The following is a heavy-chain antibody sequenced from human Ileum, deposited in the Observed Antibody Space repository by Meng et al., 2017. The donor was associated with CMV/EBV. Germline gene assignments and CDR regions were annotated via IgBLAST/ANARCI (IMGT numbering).Heavy chain of an antibody. Sequence: VQLQESGQGLVKHSETLSLTCTVSGASISSGDYYWTWMRQPPGKGLEWIGYIYYTGATYYRPYLESRIVISSDTSKNHFSLTLTSVTAADTAVYFCARAKQAAENFDSWGQGTLVTVSS. CDR2: IYYTGAT. CDR1: GASISSGDYY. D-gene: IGHD6-13*01. J-gene: IGHJ4*02. CDR3: ARAKQAAENFDS. V-gene: IGHV4-30-4*08.